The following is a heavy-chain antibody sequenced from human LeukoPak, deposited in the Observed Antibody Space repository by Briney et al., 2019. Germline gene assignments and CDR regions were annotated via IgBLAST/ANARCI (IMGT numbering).Heavy chain of an antibody. CDR2: INHSGST. V-gene: IGHV4-34*01. CDR1: GGSFSGYY. J-gene: IGHJ5*02. CDR3: ARGHRHWFDP. Sequence: PSETLSLTCAVYGGSFSGYYWSWIRRPPGKGLEWIGEINHSGSTNYNPSLKSRVTISVDTSKNQFSLKLSSVTAADTAVYYCARGHRHWFDPWGQGTLVTVSS.